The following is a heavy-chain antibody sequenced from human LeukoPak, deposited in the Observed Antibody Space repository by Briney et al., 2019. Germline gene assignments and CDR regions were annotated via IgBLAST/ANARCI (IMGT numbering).Heavy chain of an antibody. V-gene: IGHV1-18*01. D-gene: IGHD2-2*01. CDR1: GYTFTSYG. Sequence: ASVKVSCKASGYTFTSYGISWVRQAPGQGLKWMGWISAYNGNTNYAQKLQGRVTMTTDTSTSTAYMELRSLRSDDTAVYYCARYHEAYNWFDPWGQGTLVTVSS. CDR2: ISAYNGNT. CDR3: ARYHEAYNWFDP. J-gene: IGHJ5*02.